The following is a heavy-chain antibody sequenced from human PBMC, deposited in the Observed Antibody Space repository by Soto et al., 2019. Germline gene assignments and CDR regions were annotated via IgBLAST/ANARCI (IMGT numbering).Heavy chain of an antibody. J-gene: IGHJ3*02. CDR2: IWYDGSNK. V-gene: IGHV3-33*01. D-gene: IGHD6-19*01. CDR1: GFTFSSYG. CDR3: ARDSSGWYAAFDI. Sequence: GGSLRLSCAASGFTFSSYGMHWVRQAPGKGLEWVAVIWYDGSNKYYADSVKGRFTISRDNSKNTLYLQMNSLRAEDTAVYYCARDSSGWYAAFDIWGQGTMVTVSS.